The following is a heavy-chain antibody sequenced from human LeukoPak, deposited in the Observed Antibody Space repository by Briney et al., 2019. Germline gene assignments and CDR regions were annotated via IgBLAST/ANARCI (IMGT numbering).Heavy chain of an antibody. V-gene: IGHV1-2*02. J-gene: IGHJ5*01. CDR2: IDPNTAGT. CDR1: GYTFTAYY. Sequence: ASVKVSCKPSGYTFTAYYVHWMRPAPGQGLEWMGWIDPNTAGTNFAQKFQGRVSMTRDTSINTAYLELSRLRSDDTAVYYCARPGYCSGGSCADWFDSWGQGTLVTVSS. CDR3: ARPGYCSGGSCADWFDS. D-gene: IGHD2-15*01.